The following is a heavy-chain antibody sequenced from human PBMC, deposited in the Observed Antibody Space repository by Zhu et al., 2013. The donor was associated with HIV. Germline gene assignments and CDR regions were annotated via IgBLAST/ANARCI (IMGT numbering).Heavy chain of an antibody. CDR1: GYTFTSYG. CDR3: ARGSGYDFWSGYSTFDP. Sequence: QVQLVQSGAEVKKPGASVKVSCKASGYTFTSYGISWVRQAPGQGLEWMGWISAYNGNTNYAQKLQGRVTMTRNTSISTAYMELSSLRSEDTAVYYCARGSGYDFWSGYSTFDPSGRRNRRSPSPQ. V-gene: IGHV1-18*04. D-gene: IGHD3-3*01. J-gene: IGHJ5*02. CDR2: ISAYNGNT.